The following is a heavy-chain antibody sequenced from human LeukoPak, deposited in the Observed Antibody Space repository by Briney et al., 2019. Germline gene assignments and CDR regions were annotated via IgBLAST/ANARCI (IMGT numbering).Heavy chain of an antibody. CDR3: ARLLYYYDSSGYYQTWNWFDP. CDR2: INHSGST. D-gene: IGHD3-22*01. J-gene: IGHJ5*02. Sequence: SETLSLTCAVYGGSFSGYYWSWIRQPPGKGLEWIGEINHSGSTNYNPSLKSRVTISVDTSKNQFSLKLSSVTAADTAVYYCARLLYYYDSSGYYQTWNWFDPWGQGTLVTVSS. V-gene: IGHV4-34*01. CDR1: GGSFSGYY.